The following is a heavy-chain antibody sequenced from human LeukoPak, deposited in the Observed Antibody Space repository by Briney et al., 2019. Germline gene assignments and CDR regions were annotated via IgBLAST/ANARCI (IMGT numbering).Heavy chain of an antibody. Sequence: AASVKVSCKASGYTFTGYYMHWVRQAPGQGLEWMGWINPNSGGTNYAQKFQGRVTMTRDTSISTAYMELSSLRSEDTAVYYCGTTTVTTDDAFDIWGQGTMVTVSS. J-gene: IGHJ3*02. CDR2: INPNSGGT. CDR1: GYTFTGYY. D-gene: IGHD4-17*01. V-gene: IGHV1-2*02. CDR3: GTTTVTTDDAFDI.